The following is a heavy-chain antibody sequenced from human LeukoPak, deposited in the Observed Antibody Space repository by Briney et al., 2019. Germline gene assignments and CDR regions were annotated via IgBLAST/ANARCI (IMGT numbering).Heavy chain of an antibody. CDR2: VYYTGST. D-gene: IGHD3-22*01. CDR3: ARHVAYYYDSSGYPDF. J-gene: IGHJ4*02. V-gene: IGHV4-39*01. CDR1: GTSIRSSSMY. Sequence: SETLSLTCTVSGTSIRSSSMYWGWIRQPPGKGLEWLGSVYYTGSTFHNPSLKRRVTIPVDTSKNQFSLRLTSVTAADTAIYYCARHVAYYYDSSGYPDFWGQGTLVTVSS.